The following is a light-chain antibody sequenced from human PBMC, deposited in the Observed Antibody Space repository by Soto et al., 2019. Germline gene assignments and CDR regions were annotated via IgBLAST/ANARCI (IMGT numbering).Light chain of an antibody. CDR3: QQYGSSPFT. CDR1: QSVSSN. CDR2: DTS. V-gene: IGKV3-20*01. J-gene: IGKJ3*01. Sequence: EVVMTQSPDTLSVSPGERATLSGGASQSVSSNLAWYQQKPGQAPRLLIYDTSSRATGIPDRFSGSGSATDFTLTISRLEPEDFAVYYCQQYGSSPFTFGPGTKVDI.